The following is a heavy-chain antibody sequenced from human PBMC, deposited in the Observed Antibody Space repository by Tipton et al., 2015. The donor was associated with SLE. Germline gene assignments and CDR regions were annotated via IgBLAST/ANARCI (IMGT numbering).Heavy chain of an antibody. Sequence: LRLSCTVSGGSISSGSYSWIWIRQPAGKELEWIGRIYTSGSTNYNPSLKSRVTISVDTSKNQFSLNLSSVTAADTAVYYCARSPLEFYDFWNGYFDFWGQGTLVTASS. CDR3: ARSPLEFYDFWNGYFDF. V-gene: IGHV4-61*02. D-gene: IGHD3-3*01. CDR2: IYTSGST. J-gene: IGHJ4*02. CDR1: GGSISSGSYS.